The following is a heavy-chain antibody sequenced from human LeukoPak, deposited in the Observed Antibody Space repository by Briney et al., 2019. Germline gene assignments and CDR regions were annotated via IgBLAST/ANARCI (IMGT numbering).Heavy chain of an antibody. J-gene: IGHJ4*02. Sequence: SVKVSCKASGGTFSSYAISWVRQAPGQGLEWMGRIIPILGIANYAQKFQGRVTITADKSTSTAYMELSSLRSEDTAVYYCARVVRELHLLDYWGQGTLVTVSS. D-gene: IGHD3-10*01. V-gene: IGHV1-69*04. CDR2: IIPILGIA. CDR1: GGTFSSYA. CDR3: ARVVRELHLLDY.